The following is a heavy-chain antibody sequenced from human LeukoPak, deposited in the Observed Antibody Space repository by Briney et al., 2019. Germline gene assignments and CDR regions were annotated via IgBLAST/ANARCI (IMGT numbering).Heavy chain of an antibody. J-gene: IGHJ3*02. D-gene: IGHD6-19*01. Sequence: PGGSLRLSCAASGFTFSSYSMHWVRQAPGKGLVWVSYISSGISVIYYADSVKGRFTISRDNAKNSLYLQMKSLRDEDTAVYYCARDQYSGRWYYALDIWGQGTMVTVSS. CDR2: ISSGISVI. V-gene: IGHV3-48*02. CDR3: ARDQYSGRWYYALDI. CDR1: GFTFSSYS.